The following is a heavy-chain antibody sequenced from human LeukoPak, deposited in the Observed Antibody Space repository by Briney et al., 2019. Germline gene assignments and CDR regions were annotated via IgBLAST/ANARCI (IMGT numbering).Heavy chain of an antibody. Sequence: SETLSLTCTVSGGSISSDSYYWGWIRQPPGKGLEWIGSIYYSGNTYYNPSLKSRVTISIDTSKNQFSLNLTSVTTTDTALYYCARAVTGPRFDPWGQGTLVTVSS. J-gene: IGHJ5*02. CDR2: IYYSGNT. CDR1: GGSISSDSYY. CDR3: ARAVTGPRFDP. V-gene: IGHV4-39*01. D-gene: IGHD6-19*01.